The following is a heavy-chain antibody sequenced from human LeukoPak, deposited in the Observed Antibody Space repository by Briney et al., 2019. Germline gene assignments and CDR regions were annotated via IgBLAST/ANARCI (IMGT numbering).Heavy chain of an antibody. CDR2: ISSSGSTI. CDR1: GFTFSSYE. Sequence: GGSLRLSCAASGFTFSSYEMNWVRQAPGKGLEWGSYISSSGSTIDYADAVKGRVTSSRDNAKNSLYLQMHSLRAEDTAVYYCAREVTMVRGVINHFDYWGQGTLVTVSS. CDR3: AREVTMVRGVINHFDY. V-gene: IGHV3-48*03. J-gene: IGHJ4*02. D-gene: IGHD3-10*01.